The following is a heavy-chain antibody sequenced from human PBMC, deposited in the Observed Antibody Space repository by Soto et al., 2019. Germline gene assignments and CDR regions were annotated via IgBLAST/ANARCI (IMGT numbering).Heavy chain of an antibody. D-gene: IGHD6-13*01. V-gene: IGHV2-5*02. CDR1: GFSLSTSGVG. J-gene: IGHJ6*02. Sequence: QITLKESGPTLVKPTQTLTLTCTFSGFSLSTSGVGVGWIRQPPGKALEWLALIYWDDDKRYSPSLKSRLTITKDTSKNQVVLTMTNMDPVDTATYYCAHHRAAAGTRRYYYYGMDVWGQGTTVTVSS. CDR3: AHHRAAAGTRRYYYYGMDV. CDR2: IYWDDDK.